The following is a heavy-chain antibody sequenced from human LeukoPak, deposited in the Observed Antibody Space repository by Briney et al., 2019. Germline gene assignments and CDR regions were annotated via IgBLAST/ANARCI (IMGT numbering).Heavy chain of an antibody. CDR1: GYRFTSCW. D-gene: IGHD2-21*01. V-gene: IGHV5-51*01. J-gene: IGHJ4*02. Sequence: GESLKISCKGFGYRFTSCWIGWVRQMPGKGLEWKGIIYPGDSDTRYSPSFQGQVTISADKSISTAYLQWSSLKASDTAMYYCARRGETSEEYDYWGQGTLVTVSS. CDR3: ARRGETSEEYDY. CDR2: IYPGDSDT.